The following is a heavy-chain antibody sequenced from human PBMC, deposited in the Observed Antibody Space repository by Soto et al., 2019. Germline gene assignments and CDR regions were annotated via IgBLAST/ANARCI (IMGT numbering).Heavy chain of an antibody. CDR1: GGSIRSGGYY. CDR2: IYYSGST. D-gene: IGHD3-22*01. J-gene: IGHJ4*02. V-gene: IGHV4-31*03. Sequence: QVQLQESGPGLVKPSQTLSLTCTDSGGSIRSGGYYWTWIRQHPGKGLEWIGYIYYSGSTYYNPSLNRRVTISIDTSKNHFSRKLSSVTAADTAVYYCARRGRGFYPYYSVYWGQGTLVSVSS. CDR3: ARRGRGFYPYYSVY.